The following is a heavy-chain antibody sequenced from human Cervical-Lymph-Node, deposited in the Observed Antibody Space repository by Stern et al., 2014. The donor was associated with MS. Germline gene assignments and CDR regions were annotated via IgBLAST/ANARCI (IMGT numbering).Heavy chain of an antibody. CDR1: GFTFDDCA. CDR2: ISWNSNNI. V-gene: IGHV3-9*01. J-gene: IGHJ4*02. CDR3: AKDISERHYYFDS. D-gene: IGHD3-16*02. Sequence: EVQLVESGGGSVQPGRSLRLSCAASGFTFDDCAMSWVRQAPGKGMEWVSGISWNSNNIGYADSVRGRFTISRDNAKNSLYLQMNGLRPEDTALYYCAKDISERHYYFDSWGEGTLVTVSS.